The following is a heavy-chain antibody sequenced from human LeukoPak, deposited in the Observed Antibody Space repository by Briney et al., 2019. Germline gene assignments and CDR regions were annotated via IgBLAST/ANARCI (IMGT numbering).Heavy chain of an antibody. Sequence: KPSETLSLTCTVSGGSISSNYWSWIRQPPGKGLEWIGYIYHSGSTNYNPSPKSRVTISVDTSKNQFSLMLSSVTAADTAVYYCARYSAPVTSIDYWGQGTLVTVSS. CDR2: IYHSGST. V-gene: IGHV4-59*01. CDR1: GGSISSNY. J-gene: IGHJ4*02. CDR3: ARYSAPVTSIDY. D-gene: IGHD2-21*02.